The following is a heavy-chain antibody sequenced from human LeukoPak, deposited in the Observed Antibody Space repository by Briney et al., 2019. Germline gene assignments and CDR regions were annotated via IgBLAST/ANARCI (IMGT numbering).Heavy chain of an antibody. J-gene: IGHJ6*02. CDR1: GFTFSTYA. Sequence: GRSLRLSCAASGFTFSTYAMHCVRQAPGMGLEWVAVISYDGSNNYYADSVKGRFTISRDNSKNTLYLQMNSLRAEDTAVFYCARDSATYYYAYAMDVWGQGTTVTVSS. CDR2: ISYDGSNN. CDR3: ARDSATYYYAYAMDV. V-gene: IGHV3-30-3*01. D-gene: IGHD5-12*01.